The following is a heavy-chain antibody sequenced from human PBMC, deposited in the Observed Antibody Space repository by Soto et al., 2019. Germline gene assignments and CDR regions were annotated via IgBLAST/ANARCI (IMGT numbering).Heavy chain of an antibody. V-gene: IGHV4-31*03. J-gene: IGHJ6*02. Sequence: TLSLTCIVSDGSISSSSRYWGWIRQPPGKGLEWIGNMYYSGSTYYNPSLKSRVTISVDTSKNQFSLKLSSVTAADTAVYYCARVCGGDCHYGMDVWGQGTTVTVSS. CDR2: MYYSGST. CDR1: DGSISSSSRY. D-gene: IGHD2-21*02. CDR3: ARVCGGDCHYGMDV.